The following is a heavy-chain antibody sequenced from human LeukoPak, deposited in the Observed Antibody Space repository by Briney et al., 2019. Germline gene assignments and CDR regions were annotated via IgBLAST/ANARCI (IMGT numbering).Heavy chain of an antibody. CDR2: IYHSGST. V-gene: IGHV4-30-2*01. CDR1: GGSISSGGYY. CDR3: ARDSRFGVVIPFDY. J-gene: IGHJ4*02. Sequence: PSETLSLTCTVSGGSISSGGYYWSWIRQPPGKGLEWIGYIYHSGSTYYNPSLKSRVTISVDRSKNQFSLKLSSVTAADTAVYYCARDSRFGVVIPFDYWGQGTLVTVSS. D-gene: IGHD3-3*01.